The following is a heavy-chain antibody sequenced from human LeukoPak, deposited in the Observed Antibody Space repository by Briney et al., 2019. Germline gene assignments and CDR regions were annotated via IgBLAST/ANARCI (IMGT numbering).Heavy chain of an antibody. CDR3: ASLDRAPYYDFWSGYHYGMDV. V-gene: IGHV3-30-3*01. CDR2: ISYDGSNK. Sequence: GGSLRLSCAASGFTFSSYAMHWVRQAPGKGLEWVAVISYDGSNKYYADSVKGRFTISRDNSKNTLYLQMNSLRAEDTAVYYCASLDRAPYYDFWSGYHYGMDVWGQGTTVTVSS. J-gene: IGHJ6*02. D-gene: IGHD3-3*01. CDR1: GFTFSSYA.